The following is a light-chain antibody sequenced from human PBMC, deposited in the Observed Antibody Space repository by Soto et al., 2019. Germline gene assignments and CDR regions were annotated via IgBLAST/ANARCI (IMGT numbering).Light chain of an antibody. CDR2: DVS. V-gene: IGLV2-14*03. J-gene: IGLJ2*01. Sequence: QSVLTQPASVSGSPGQSITISCTGTSSDVGGYTYVSWYQQHPGKAPKLMIYDVSYRPSGVSNRFSGSKSGNTASLTISGLQAEDEADYYCSSYTSSSTPGVVFGGGTKLTVL. CDR3: SSYTSSSTPGVV. CDR1: SSDVGGYTY.